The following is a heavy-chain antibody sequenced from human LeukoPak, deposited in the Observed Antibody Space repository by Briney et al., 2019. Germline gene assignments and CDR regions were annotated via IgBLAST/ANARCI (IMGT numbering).Heavy chain of an antibody. CDR2: INHSGST. Sequence: PSETLSLTCAVYGGSFSGYYWSWIRQPPGKGLEWIGEINHSGSTYYNPSLKSRVTISVDTSKNQFSLKLSSVTAADTAVYYCARHQDDSSGYYYTASFDYWGQGTLVTVSS. CDR1: GGSFSGYY. CDR3: ARHQDDSSGYYYTASFDY. J-gene: IGHJ4*02. D-gene: IGHD3-22*01. V-gene: IGHV4-34*01.